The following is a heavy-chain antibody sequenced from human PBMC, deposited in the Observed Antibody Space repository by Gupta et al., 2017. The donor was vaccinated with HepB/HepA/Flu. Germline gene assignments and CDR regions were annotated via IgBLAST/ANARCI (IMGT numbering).Heavy chain of an antibody. Sequence: QVQLVQSGAEVKKPGASVKVSCKASGYTFTDYYMHWVRQAPGQGLEWMGWINPNSGGTNYAQKVEGRVTMTRDTSISTAYMELTRLRSDDTAVYYCARGKRGRYFYYMDVWGKGTTVTVSS. J-gene: IGHJ6*03. D-gene: IGHD2-15*01. CDR2: INPNSGGT. CDR3: ARGKRGRYFYYMDV. CDR1: GYTFTDYY. V-gene: IGHV1-2*02.